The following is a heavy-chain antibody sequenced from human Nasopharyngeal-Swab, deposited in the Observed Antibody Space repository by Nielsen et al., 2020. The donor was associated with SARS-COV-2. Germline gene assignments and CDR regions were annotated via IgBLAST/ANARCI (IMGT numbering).Heavy chain of an antibody. V-gene: IGHV1-18*04. CDR1: GYTFTSYG. CDR3: ARVGIAVAGHGGLYYYYGMDV. Sequence: ASVKVSCKASGYTFTSYGISWVRQAPGQGLEWMGWISAYNGNTNYAQKLQGRVTMTTDTSTSTAYMELRSLRSDDTAVYYCARVGIAVAGHGGLYYYYGMDVWGQGTTVT. J-gene: IGHJ6*02. D-gene: IGHD6-19*01. CDR2: ISAYNGNT.